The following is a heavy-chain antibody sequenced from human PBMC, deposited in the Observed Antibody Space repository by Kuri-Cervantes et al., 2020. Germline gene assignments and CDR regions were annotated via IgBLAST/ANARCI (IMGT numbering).Heavy chain of an antibody. D-gene: IGHD1-26*01. CDR2: ISWNSGSI. Sequence: SLKISCAASGFTFDDYAMHWVRQAPGKGLEWVSGISWNSGSIGYADSVKGRFTISRDNAKNSLYLQMNSLRAEDTALYHCAKEGGYWGQGTLVTVSS. V-gene: IGHV3-9*01. J-gene: IGHJ4*02. CDR1: GFTFDDYA. CDR3: AKEGGY.